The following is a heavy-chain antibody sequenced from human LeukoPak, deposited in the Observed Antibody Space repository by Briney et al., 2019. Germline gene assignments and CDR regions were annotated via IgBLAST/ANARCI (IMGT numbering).Heavy chain of an antibody. V-gene: IGHV3-21*01. CDR2: ISTSSSYI. CDR1: GFTFSSYT. CDR3: TSSGYHDVRAFDI. Sequence: PGGSLRLSCAASGFTFSSYTMNWVRQAPGKGLEWVSSISTSSSYIYYADSVKGRLTISRDNAKNSLYLQMNSLRAEDTAVYYCTSSGYHDVRAFDIWGQGTMVTVSS. J-gene: IGHJ3*02. D-gene: IGHD3-22*01.